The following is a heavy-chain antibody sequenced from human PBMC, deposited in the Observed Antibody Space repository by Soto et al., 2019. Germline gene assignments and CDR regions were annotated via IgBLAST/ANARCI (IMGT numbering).Heavy chain of an antibody. V-gene: IGHV1-46*01. CDR2: INPTGGAT. CDR3: ARGGAESIYGMDV. J-gene: IGHJ6*02. D-gene: IGHD3-10*01. Sequence: GASVKVSCKASGYTFTSYYVHWVRQAPGQGLEWMGIINPTGGATTYAQKFQGRVTVTRDTSTSTVYMELSSLRSDDTAVYYCARGGAESIYGMDVWGQGTTVTVSS. CDR1: GYTFTSYY.